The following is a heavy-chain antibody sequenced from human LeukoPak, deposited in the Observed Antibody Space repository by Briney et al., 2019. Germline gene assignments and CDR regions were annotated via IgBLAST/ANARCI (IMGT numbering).Heavy chain of an antibody. CDR3: ARDQRPYYYDSSGYSFDY. V-gene: IGHV4-59*01. CDR1: GGSISSYY. Sequence: SETLSLTCTVSGGSISSYYWSWIRQPPGKGLEWIGYIYYSGSTNYNPSLKSRVTISVDTSKNQFSLKLSSVTAADTAVYYCARDQRPYYYDSSGYSFDYWGQGTLVTVSS. D-gene: IGHD3-22*01. J-gene: IGHJ4*02. CDR2: IYYSGST.